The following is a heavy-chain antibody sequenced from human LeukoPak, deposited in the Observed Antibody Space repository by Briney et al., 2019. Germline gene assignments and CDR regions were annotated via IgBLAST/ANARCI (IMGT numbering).Heavy chain of an antibody. CDR2: ISVSSSNT. CDR3: ARATGTWAHDGFDI. D-gene: IGHD1-1*01. CDR1: GYTFIIHG. J-gene: IGHJ3*02. V-gene: IGHV1-18*01. Sequence: ASVTVSFKAYGYTFIIHGISWVRQAPGQGGEWMGWISVSSSNTNYAQRPQGRVTMTTDTSTTTAYMELRSLRSDDTAVYYCARATGTWAHDGFDIWGQGTMVTVSS.